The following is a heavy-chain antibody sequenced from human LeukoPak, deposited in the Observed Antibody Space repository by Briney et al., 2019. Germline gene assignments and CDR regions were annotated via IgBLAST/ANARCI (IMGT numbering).Heavy chain of an antibody. Sequence: GGSLRLSCAASGFTFSSYGMHWVRQAPGKGLEWVAFIRYDGSNKYYADSVKGRFTISRDNSKNTLYLQMNSLRAEDTAVYYCARDLTTVTDYYGMDVWGQGTTVTVSS. J-gene: IGHJ6*02. CDR3: ARDLTTVTDYYGMDV. D-gene: IGHD4-17*01. V-gene: IGHV3-30*02. CDR2: IRYDGSNK. CDR1: GFTFSSYG.